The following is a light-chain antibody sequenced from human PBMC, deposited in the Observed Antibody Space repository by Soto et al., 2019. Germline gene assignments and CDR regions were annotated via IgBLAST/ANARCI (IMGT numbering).Light chain of an antibody. J-gene: IGLJ1*01. V-gene: IGLV2-8*01. CDR3: SSTAGSNNPFV. CDR2: EVS. CDR1: SSDVGSSNY. Sequence: QSALTQPPSASGSPGQSVTISCTGTSSDVGSSNYVSWYQQHPGKAPKVMIYEVSKRPSGVPDRFSGYRSGNKASLTVSGLQADDEADYYCSSTAGSNNPFVFGTGTKVTVL.